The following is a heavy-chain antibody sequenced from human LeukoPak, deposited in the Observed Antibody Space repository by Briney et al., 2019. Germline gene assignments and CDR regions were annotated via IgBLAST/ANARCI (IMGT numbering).Heavy chain of an antibody. CDR2: INRSGST. CDR1: GGSFSGYY. Sequence: PSETLSLTCAVYGGSFSGYYWSWIRQPPGKGLEWIGEINRSGSTNYNPSLKSRVTISVDTSKNQFSLKLSSVTAADAAVYYCARWYSNYDPSVGYYFDYWGQGTLVTVSS. D-gene: IGHD4-11*01. V-gene: IGHV4-34*01. CDR3: ARWYSNYDPSVGYYFDY. J-gene: IGHJ4*02.